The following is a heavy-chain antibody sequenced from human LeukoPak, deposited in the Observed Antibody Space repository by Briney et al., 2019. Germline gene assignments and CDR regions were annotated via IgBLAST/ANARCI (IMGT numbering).Heavy chain of an antibody. D-gene: IGHD4/OR15-4a*01. J-gene: IGHJ4*02. CDR1: GFTFSSYS. CDR3: ARRAGAYSHPYDY. CDR2: ISSSSSYI. V-gene: IGHV3-21*01. Sequence: PGGSLRLSCAASGFTFSSYSMNRVRQAPGKGLEWVSSISSSSSYIYYADSVKGRFTISRDNAKNSLYLQMNSLRAEDTAVYYCARRAGAYSHPYDYWGQGTLVTVSS.